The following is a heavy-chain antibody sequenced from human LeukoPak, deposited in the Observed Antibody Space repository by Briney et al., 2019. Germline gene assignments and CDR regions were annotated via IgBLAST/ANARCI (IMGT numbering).Heavy chain of an antibody. CDR1: GGSISSYY. V-gene: IGHV4-59*01. CDR3: ARVARGRVAAEDRIFGVVNGPFDY. Sequence: SETLSLTCTVSGGSISSYYWSWIRQPPGKGLEWIGYIYYSGSTNYNPSLKSRVTISVDTSKNQFSLKLSSVTAADTAVYYCARVARGRVAAEDRIFGVVNGPFDYWGQGTLVTVSS. J-gene: IGHJ4*02. CDR2: IYYSGST. D-gene: IGHD3-3*01.